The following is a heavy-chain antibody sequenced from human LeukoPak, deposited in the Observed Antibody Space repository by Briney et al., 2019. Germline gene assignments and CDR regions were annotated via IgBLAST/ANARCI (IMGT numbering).Heavy chain of an antibody. CDR3: TKSAGMGAFDI. D-gene: IGHD6-13*01. J-gene: IGHJ3*02. CDR2: NRDSGSST. V-gene: IGHV3-23*01. CDR1: GFSFSNYA. Sequence: PGGSLRLSCAASGFSFSNYAMSWVRQAPGKGLEWVSGNRDSGSSTYYADSVKGRFTISRDNSKNTLYLQMNSLRAEDTAIYYCTKSAGMGAFDIWGQGTMVTVSS.